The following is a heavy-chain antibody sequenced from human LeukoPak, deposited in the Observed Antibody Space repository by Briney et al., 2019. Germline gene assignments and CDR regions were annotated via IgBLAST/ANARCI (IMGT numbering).Heavy chain of an antibody. CDR2: INSDGSST. J-gene: IGHJ3*02. Sequence: AGGCLRLSCAASGFTFSSYWMHWVRHAPGKGMVWVSRINSDGSSTSYADSVKGRFTISRHNAKNTLYLQMNSLRAEDTAVYYCAREGARFDDAFDIWGQGTMVTVSS. V-gene: IGHV3-74*01. D-gene: IGHD3-10*01. CDR1: GFTFSSYW. CDR3: AREGARFDDAFDI.